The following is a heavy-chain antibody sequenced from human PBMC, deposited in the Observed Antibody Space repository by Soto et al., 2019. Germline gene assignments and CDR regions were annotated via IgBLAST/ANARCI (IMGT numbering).Heavy chain of an antibody. V-gene: IGHV4-34*01. Sequence: QVRLQQWGAGLLKPSETLSLTCAVYGASFSDSYWNWIRQPPGKGLEWIGEINHSGSTIYNTSLDSRVTISLDTSRKPFTLKMRSATAADTAVYYCAREVPSRYFDLWGRGTPVTVSS. CDR2: INHSGST. CDR1: GASFSDSY. J-gene: IGHJ2*01. D-gene: IGHD1-1*01. CDR3: AREVPSRYFDL.